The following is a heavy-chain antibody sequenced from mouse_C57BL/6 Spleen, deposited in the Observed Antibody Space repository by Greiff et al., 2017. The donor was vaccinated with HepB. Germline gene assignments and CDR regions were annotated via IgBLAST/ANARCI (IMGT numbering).Heavy chain of an antibody. CDR1: GYTFTDYE. J-gene: IGHJ3*01. CDR2: IDPETGGT. Sequence: QVQLKESGAELVRPGASVTLSCKASGYTFTDYEMHWVKQTPVHGLEWIGAIDPETGGTAYNQKFKGKAILTADKSSSTAYMELRSLTSEDSAVYYCTRDDYVFAYWGQGTLVTVSA. V-gene: IGHV1-15*01. CDR3: TRDDYVFAY. D-gene: IGHD2-4*01.